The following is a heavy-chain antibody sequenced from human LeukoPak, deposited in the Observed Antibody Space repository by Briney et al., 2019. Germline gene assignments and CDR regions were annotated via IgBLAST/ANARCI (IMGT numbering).Heavy chain of an antibody. CDR3: ARNPYLYYSSGSFDY. D-gene: IGHD3-10*01. Sequence: SVKVSCKASGGTFSSYAISWVRQAPGQGLEWMGRIIPILGITNYAQKFQDRVTILRDTSASTAYMELSSLRSEDTAVYYCARNPYLYYSSGSFDYWGQGTLVTVSS. J-gene: IGHJ4*02. CDR2: IIPILGIT. V-gene: IGHV1-69*04. CDR1: GGTFSSYA.